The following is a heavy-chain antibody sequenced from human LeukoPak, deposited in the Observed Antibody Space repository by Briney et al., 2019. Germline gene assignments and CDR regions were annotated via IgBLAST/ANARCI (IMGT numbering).Heavy chain of an antibody. Sequence: ASVKVSCKASGYTFTGYYMHWVRQAPGQGLEWMGRINPNSGGTNYAQKFQGRVTMTRDTSISTAYMELSRLRSDDTAVYYCASGGWVTTFGVVTPFDYWGQGTLVTVSS. CDR1: GYTFTGYY. D-gene: IGHD3-3*01. J-gene: IGHJ4*02. V-gene: IGHV1-2*06. CDR2: INPNSGGT. CDR3: ASGGWVTTFGVVTPFDY.